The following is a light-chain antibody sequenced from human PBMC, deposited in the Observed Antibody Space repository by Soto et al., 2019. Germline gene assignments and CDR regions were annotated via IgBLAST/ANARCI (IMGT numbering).Light chain of an antibody. CDR1: QSVSSN. CDR3: QQHNNWPPWT. CDR2: GAS. Sequence: EIMMTQSPATLSVSPGERATLSCRASQSVSSNLAWYQQKPGHAPRLLIYGASTRATGIPARFSGSGSATEFTLTTSILQSADFAVYYCQQHNNWPPWTFGQGTKVEIK. V-gene: IGKV3-15*01. J-gene: IGKJ1*01.